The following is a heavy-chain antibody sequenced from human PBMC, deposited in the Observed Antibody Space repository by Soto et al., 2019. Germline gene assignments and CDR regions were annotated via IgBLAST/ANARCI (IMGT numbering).Heavy chain of an antibody. CDR2: IYSGNTGTT. J-gene: IGHJ4*02. CDR1: GFTVSSYY. CDR3: ARDGSSRPTEY. D-gene: IGHD3-10*01. Sequence: EVQLVESGGGLVQPGGSLRLSCVASGFTVSSYYMSWARQAPGKGLEWVSVIYSGNTGTTYYAGSVKGRFTISRDISKNTVYLQMNSLRAEDTAVYYCARDGSSRPTEYWGQGTLVTVSS. V-gene: IGHV3-66*01.